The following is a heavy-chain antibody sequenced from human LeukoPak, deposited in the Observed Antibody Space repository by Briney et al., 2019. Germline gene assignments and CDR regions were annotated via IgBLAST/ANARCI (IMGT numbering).Heavy chain of an antibody. CDR1: GFTFSSYA. CDR2: ISYDGTNK. J-gene: IGHJ1*01. D-gene: IGHD6-13*01. Sequence: AGTLRLTCAASGFTFSSYAMHWVRQAPGKGLEWVADISYDGTNKYYADSVKGRFTISRDNTKNTLYLQMNSLRAEDTAVYYCARDRIAAAGADVGYFQHWGQGTLVTVSS. CDR3: ARDRIAAAGADVGYFQH. V-gene: IGHV3-30-3*01.